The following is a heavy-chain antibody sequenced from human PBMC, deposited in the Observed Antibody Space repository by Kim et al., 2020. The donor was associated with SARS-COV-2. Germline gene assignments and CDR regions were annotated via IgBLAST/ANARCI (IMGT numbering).Heavy chain of an antibody. CDR2: INAGNGNT. V-gene: IGHV1-3*01. Sequence: ASVKVSCKASGYTFTSYAMHWVRQAPGQRLEWMGGINAGNGNTTYSQMFQGRVTITRDTSASTAYMELSSLSSEDTAVYYCARDSYYDIFRYYYYYMNVWGKGTTVTVSS. J-gene: IGHJ6*03. D-gene: IGHD3-9*01. CDR3: ARDSYYDIFRYYYYYMNV. CDR1: GYTFTSYA.